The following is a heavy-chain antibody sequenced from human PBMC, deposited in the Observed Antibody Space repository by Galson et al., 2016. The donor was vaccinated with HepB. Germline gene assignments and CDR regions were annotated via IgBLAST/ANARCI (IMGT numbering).Heavy chain of an antibody. CDR3: ARGGRRGVGWSDARGMDV. D-gene: IGHD1-1*01. J-gene: IGHJ6*04. CDR2: MNPKTGNT. V-gene: IGHV1-8*01. Sequence: SVKVSCKASGYTFTNFDINWVRQATGQGLEWMGWMNPKTGNTGYDQMFQGRVPMTRNTSISTGYMELSSLRSEDTAVYYCARGGRRGVGWSDARGMDVWGKGTTVSVSS. CDR1: GYTFTNFD.